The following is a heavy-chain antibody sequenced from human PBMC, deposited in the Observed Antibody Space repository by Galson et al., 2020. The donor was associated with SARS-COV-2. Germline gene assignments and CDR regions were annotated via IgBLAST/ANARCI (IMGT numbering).Heavy chain of an antibody. CDR2: IYTSRRT. Sequence: SETLSLTCTVSGGSISSYYWSWIRQPAGKGLEWIGRIYTSRRTNYNTSLKSRVTMSVDTSKNQFSLKLSSVTAADTAVYYWARDARPYYDILAGYSPPRGADWFDPWGQGTLVTVSS. J-gene: IGHJ5*02. D-gene: IGHD3-9*01. CDR1: GGSISSYY. V-gene: IGHV4-4*07. CDR3: ARDARPYYDILAGYSPPRGADWFDP.